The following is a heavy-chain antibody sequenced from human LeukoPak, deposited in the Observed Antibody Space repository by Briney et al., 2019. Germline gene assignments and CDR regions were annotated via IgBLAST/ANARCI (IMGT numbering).Heavy chain of an antibody. CDR2: INHSGST. CDR3: ASRTYYYDSSGYQAGYYFDY. V-gene: IGHV4-34*01. Sequence: SETLSLTCAVYGGSFSGYYWSWIRQPPGKGLKWIGEINHSGSTNYNPSLKSRVTISVDTSKNQFSLKLSSVTAADTAVYYCASRTYYYDSSGYQAGYYFDYWGQGTLVTVSS. CDR1: GGSFSGYY. D-gene: IGHD3-22*01. J-gene: IGHJ4*02.